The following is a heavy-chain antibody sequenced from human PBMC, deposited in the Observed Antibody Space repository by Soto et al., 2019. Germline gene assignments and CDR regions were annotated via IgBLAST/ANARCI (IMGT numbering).Heavy chain of an antibody. CDR2: ISPGNGNT. V-gene: IGHV1-3*01. Sequence: ASVKVSCKASGYTFTTYVIHWLRQAPGQSLEWMGWISPGNGNTKYSQHFQGRVTITRDTSATTAFMELGSLRSEDTAIYYCARDLGHYYDSIDHGMDVWGQGTTVTVSS. CDR1: GYTFTTYV. CDR3: ARDLGHYYDSIDHGMDV. J-gene: IGHJ6*02. D-gene: IGHD3-22*01.